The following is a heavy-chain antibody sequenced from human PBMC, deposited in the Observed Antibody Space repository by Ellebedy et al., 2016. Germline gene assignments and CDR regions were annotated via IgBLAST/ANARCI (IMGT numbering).Heavy chain of an antibody. CDR2: ISSSGSTI. CDR1: GFTFSSYG. D-gene: IGHD3-22*01. Sequence: GESLKISXAASGFTFSSYGMHWIRQAPGKGLEWVSYISSSGSTIYYADSVKGRFTISRDNAKNSLYLQMNSLRAEDTAVYYCARADSSGYYYAGLYYFDYWGQGTLVTVSS. J-gene: IGHJ4*02. V-gene: IGHV3-48*04. CDR3: ARADSSGYYYAGLYYFDY.